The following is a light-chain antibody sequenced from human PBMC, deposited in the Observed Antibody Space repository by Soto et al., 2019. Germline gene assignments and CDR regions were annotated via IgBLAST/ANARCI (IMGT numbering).Light chain of an antibody. CDR3: QQSVISPYT. V-gene: IGKV3-20*01. Sequence: EIVLTQSPGTLSLSPGERVTLSCRASQSLSSSYLAWYQQRPGQAPRLLIFGASNRATGIPDRFTGSGSGTDFTLTISRLEPEDFGVFYCQQSVISPYTCGQGTKGDIK. J-gene: IGKJ1*01. CDR1: QSLSSSY. CDR2: GAS.